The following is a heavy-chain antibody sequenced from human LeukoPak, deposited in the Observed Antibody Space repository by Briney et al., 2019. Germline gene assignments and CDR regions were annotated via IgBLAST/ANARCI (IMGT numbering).Heavy chain of an antibody. CDR1: GFIFSSYS. CDR3: ARDRYSGSPDY. CDR2: IWYDGSNM. J-gene: IGHJ4*02. D-gene: IGHD1-26*01. V-gene: IGHV3-33*01. Sequence: PGGSLRLSCAASGFIFSSYSMHWVRQAPGKGLEWVAVIWYDGSNMYYGDSVKGRFTISRDNSKNTLYLQMNSLRAEDTAVYYCARDRYSGSPDYWGQGTLVTVSS.